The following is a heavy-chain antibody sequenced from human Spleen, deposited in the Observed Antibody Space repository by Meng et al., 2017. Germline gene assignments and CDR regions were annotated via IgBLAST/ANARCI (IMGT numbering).Heavy chain of an antibody. Sequence: SVKVSCMASGGTFSSYAISWVRQAPGQGLEWMGGIIPIFGTANYAQKFQGRVTITADKSTSTAYMELSSLRSEDTAVYYCARGSGYSYGRNDYWGQGTLVTVSS. CDR3: ARGSGYSYGRNDY. CDR1: GGTFSSYA. D-gene: IGHD5-18*01. CDR2: IIPIFGTA. V-gene: IGHV1-69*06. J-gene: IGHJ4*02.